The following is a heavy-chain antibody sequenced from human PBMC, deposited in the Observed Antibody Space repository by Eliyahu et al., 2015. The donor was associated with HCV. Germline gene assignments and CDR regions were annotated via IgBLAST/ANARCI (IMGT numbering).Heavy chain of an antibody. CDR1: GFTFSSYW. CDR2: IKQDGSEK. V-gene: IGHV3-7*01. Sequence: EVQLVESGGGLVQPGGSLRLSCAASGFTFSSYWMSWVRQAPGKGLXWVANIKQDGSEKYYVDSVKGRFTISRDNAKNSLYLQMNSLRAEDTAVYYCARTRWYSSSQIWGQGTMVTVSS. J-gene: IGHJ3*02. CDR3: ARTRWYSSSQI. D-gene: IGHD6-13*01.